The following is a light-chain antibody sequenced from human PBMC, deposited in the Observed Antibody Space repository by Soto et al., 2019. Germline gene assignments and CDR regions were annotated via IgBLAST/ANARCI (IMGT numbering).Light chain of an antibody. Sequence: TVMTQSPATLPVSPGERATLSCMASQSIDNRLAWYQQRSGQAPRLLSYGASMRVTGVPARFSGRGSGTEVTITICGLQSGDFGVYYCQQYKDWRTFGQGTSVEIK. CDR3: QQYKDWRT. J-gene: IGKJ1*01. V-gene: IGKV3-15*01. CDR2: GAS. CDR1: QSIDNR.